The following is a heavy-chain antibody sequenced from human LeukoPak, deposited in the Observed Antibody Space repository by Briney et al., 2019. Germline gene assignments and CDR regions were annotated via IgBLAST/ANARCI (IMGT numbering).Heavy chain of an antibody. J-gene: IGHJ4*02. D-gene: IGHD3-9*01. CDR1: GSTLTTIS. CDR3: ATGAIVYDY. CDR2: LSPRDGET. V-gene: IGHV1-24*01. Sequence: GASVKVSCTVSGSTLTTISIDWVRQTPGKGLEWMGGLSPRDGETIYAQKFQGRFKMTADTATDTAYMEMSSLESGDTALYYCATGAIVYDYWGQGTLVTVSS.